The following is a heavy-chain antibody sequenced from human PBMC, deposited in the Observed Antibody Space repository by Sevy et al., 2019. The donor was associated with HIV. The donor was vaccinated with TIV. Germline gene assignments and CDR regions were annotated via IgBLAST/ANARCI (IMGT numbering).Heavy chain of an antibody. Sequence: ASVKVSCKASGYIFTDYFLHWVRQAPGQGLEWMGWINPYSGDTNHGQKFQGRVTMTRDTSISTAYMELSRLRSDDTAVYYCAGRDSSGHGAFDYWGQGTLVTVSS. CDR2: INPYSGDT. CDR3: AGRDSSGHGAFDY. V-gene: IGHV1-2*02. CDR1: GYIFTDYF. D-gene: IGHD3-22*01. J-gene: IGHJ4*02.